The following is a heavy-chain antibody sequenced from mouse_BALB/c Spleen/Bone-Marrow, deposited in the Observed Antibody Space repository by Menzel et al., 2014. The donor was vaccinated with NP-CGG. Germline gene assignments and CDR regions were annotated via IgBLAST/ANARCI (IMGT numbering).Heavy chain of an antibody. CDR1: GYAFSNYW. J-gene: IGHJ4*01. CDR3: ARRDGSTYYYAMDY. CDR2: IYPGDGDT. V-gene: IGHV1-80*01. D-gene: IGHD1-1*01. Sequence: QVQLQQSGAELVRPGSSVKISCKASGYAFSNYWMNWVKQRPGQGLEWIGQIYPGDGDTNYNGKFKGKATLTADKSSRTAYMQLSSLTSEDSAVYFCARRDGSTYYYAMDYWGQGTSVTVSS.